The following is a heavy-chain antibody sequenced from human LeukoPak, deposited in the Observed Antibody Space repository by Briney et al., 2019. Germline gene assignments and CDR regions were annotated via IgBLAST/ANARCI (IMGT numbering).Heavy chain of an antibody. V-gene: IGHV1-2*02. CDR3: ARVDSSSWDCYFDY. CDR2: INPNSGGT. J-gene: IGHJ4*02. CDR1: GYTFTGHY. Sequence: ASVKVSRKTSGYTFTGHYMHWVRQAPGQGLEWMGWINPNSGGTNYAQKLQGRVTMTGDTSISTACMELSRLRSDDTAVYYCARVDSSSWDCYFDYWGQGTLVTVSS. D-gene: IGHD6-13*01.